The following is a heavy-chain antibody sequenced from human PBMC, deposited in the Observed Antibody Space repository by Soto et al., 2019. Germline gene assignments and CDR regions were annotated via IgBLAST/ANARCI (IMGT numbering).Heavy chain of an antibody. J-gene: IGHJ6*02. V-gene: IGHV1-69*13. CDR2: IIPIFGTA. D-gene: IGHD3-16*01. CDR3: ARDRLIDYGMDV. Sequence: ASVKVSCKASGGTFSSYAISWVRRAPGQGLEWMGGIIPIFGTANYAQKFQGRVTITADESTSTAYMELSSLRSEDTAVYYCARDRLIDYGMDVWGQGTTVTVSS. CDR1: GGTFSSYA.